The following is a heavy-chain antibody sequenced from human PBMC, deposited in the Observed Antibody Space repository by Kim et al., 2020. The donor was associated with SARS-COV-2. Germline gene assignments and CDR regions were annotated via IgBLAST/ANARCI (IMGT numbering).Heavy chain of an antibody. D-gene: IGHD6-13*01. V-gene: IGHV4-59*08. CDR3: AAGYSSSWFSFDI. CDR2: IYYSGDT. J-gene: IGHJ3*02. Sequence: SETLSLTCTVSGGSISSSYWSWIRQPPGKGLEWIGYIYYSGDTNYNPSLRSRVTISVDTSKNQFSLRLSSVTAADTAVYYCAAGYSSSWFSFDIWGQGTMLTVSS. CDR1: GGSISSSY.